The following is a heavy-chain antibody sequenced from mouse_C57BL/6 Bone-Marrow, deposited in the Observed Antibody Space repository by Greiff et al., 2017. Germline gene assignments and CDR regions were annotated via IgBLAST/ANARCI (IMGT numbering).Heavy chain of an antibody. J-gene: IGHJ2*01. V-gene: IGHV1-81*01. Sequence: QVKLQQSGAELARPGASVKLSCKASGYTFTSYGISWVKQRTGQGLEWIGEIYPRSGNTYYNEKFKGQATLTADKSSSTAYMELRSLTSEDSAVXYCAREAITTGGDYGGQGTTLTVSS. D-gene: IGHD1-1*01. CDR3: AREAITTGGDY. CDR2: IYPRSGNT. CDR1: GYTFTSYG.